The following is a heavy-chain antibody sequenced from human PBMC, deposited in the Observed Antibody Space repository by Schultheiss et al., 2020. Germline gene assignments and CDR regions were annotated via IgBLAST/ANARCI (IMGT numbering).Heavy chain of an antibody. J-gene: IGHJ4*02. Sequence: GGSLRLSCAASGFTFSSYSMNWVRQAPGKGLEWVSYISSSSSTIYYADSVKGRFTISRDNAKNSLYLQMNSLRAEDTAVYYCAREGSRDYYDSSGYSNYFDYWGQGTLVTVSS. V-gene: IGHV3-48*01. D-gene: IGHD3-22*01. CDR1: GFTFSSYS. CDR2: ISSSSSTI. CDR3: AREGSRDYYDSSGYSNYFDY.